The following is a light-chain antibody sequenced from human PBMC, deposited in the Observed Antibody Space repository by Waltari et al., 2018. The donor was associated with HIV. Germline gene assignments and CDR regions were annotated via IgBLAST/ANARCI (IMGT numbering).Light chain of an antibody. Sequence: QSALTQPASVSGSPGQSITIPGTGTSSDVGNYDLVSWYQQHPGKAPKVMIYGVRKRPAGVSNRFSGSKSGNTASLTISGVQADDEADYYCSSYTSTNTLFGGGTKLTVL. J-gene: IGLJ2*01. CDR3: SSYTSTNTL. V-gene: IGLV2-14*02. CDR2: GVR. CDR1: SSDVGNYDL.